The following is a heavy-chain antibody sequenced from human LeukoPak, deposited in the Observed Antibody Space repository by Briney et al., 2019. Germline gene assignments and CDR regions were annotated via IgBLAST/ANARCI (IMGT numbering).Heavy chain of an antibody. J-gene: IGHJ6*02. D-gene: IGHD5-12*01. CDR2: MNPNSGNT. Sequence: ASVKVSCKASGYTFTSYDINWMRQATGQGLEWMGWMNPNSGNTGYAQKFQGRVTMTRNTSISTAYMELSSLRSEDTAVYYCARGGYDGRQGYYYYYYGMDVWGQGTTVTVSS. V-gene: IGHV1-8*01. CDR3: ARGGYDGRQGYYYYYYGMDV. CDR1: GYTFTSYD.